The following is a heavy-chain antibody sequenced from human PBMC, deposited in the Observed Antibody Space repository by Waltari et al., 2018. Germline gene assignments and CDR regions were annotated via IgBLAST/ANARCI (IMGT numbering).Heavy chain of an antibody. V-gene: IGHV3-7*01. CDR1: GFTFSSYW. Sequence: EVQLVESGGGLVQPGGSLRLSCAAAGFTFSSYWMSWVRQAPGKGLEWVANIKQYGGGKYDGDSVNGRLTISRDNAKNSLYLQMNSLRAEDTAVYYCARFVTPGFGELFIDYWGQGTLVTVSS. J-gene: IGHJ4*02. D-gene: IGHD3-10*01. CDR2: IKQYGGGK. CDR3: ARFVTPGFGELFIDY.